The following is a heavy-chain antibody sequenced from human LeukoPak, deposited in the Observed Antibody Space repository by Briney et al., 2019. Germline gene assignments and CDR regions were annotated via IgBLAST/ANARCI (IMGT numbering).Heavy chain of an antibody. CDR1: GFTFSSYG. CDR3: ARGGVNPVDH. D-gene: IGHD1-14*01. CDR2: ISYDGSNK. V-gene: IGHV3-30*03. Sequence: PGRSLRLPCAASGFTFSSYGMHWVRQAPGKGLEWVAVISYDGSNKYYADSVKGRFTISRDNAKSILYLQMNNLRAEDTAMYFCARGGVNPVDHWGQGTLVTVSS. J-gene: IGHJ4*02.